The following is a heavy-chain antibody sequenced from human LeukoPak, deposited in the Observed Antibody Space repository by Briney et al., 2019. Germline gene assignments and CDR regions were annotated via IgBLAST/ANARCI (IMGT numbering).Heavy chain of an antibody. D-gene: IGHD3-10*01. Sequence: SETLSLTCAVYGGSFSGYYWSWIRQPAGKGLEWIGRIYTSGSTYYNPSLKSRVTISVDTSKNQFSLKLSSVTAADTAVYYCARDYKWFDPWGQGTLVTVSS. CDR2: IYTSGST. V-gene: IGHV4-4*07. CDR1: GGSFSGYY. CDR3: ARDYKWFDP. J-gene: IGHJ5*02.